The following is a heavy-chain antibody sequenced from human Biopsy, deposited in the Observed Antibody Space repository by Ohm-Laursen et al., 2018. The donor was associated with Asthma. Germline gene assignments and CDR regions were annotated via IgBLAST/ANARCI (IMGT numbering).Heavy chain of an antibody. CDR3: ARFKRGYSYGYAGVFDY. J-gene: IGHJ4*02. CDR1: GFDFSDYT. CDR2: ISSLSRYK. V-gene: IGHV3-21*01. D-gene: IGHD5-18*01. Sequence: GSLRLSCAASGFDFSDYTMNWVRQAPGKGLEWVSSISSLSRYKYYSDSLRGRVTISRDNAKNSLYLQMNSLRDEDTAVYYCARFKRGYSYGYAGVFDYWGQGTLVTVSS.